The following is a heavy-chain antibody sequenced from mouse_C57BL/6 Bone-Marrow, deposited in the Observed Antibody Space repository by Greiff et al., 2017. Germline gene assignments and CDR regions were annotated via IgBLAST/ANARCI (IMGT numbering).Heavy chain of an antibody. J-gene: IGHJ3*01. V-gene: IGHV1-47*01. CDR1: GYTFTTYP. CDR2: FHPYNDDT. CDR3: ARRSNYGAWFAY. Sequence: VQLQQSGAELVKPGASVKMSCKASGYTFTTYPIEWMKQNHGKSLEWIGNFHPYNDDTKYNEKFKGKGKLTVEKASSTVYLELSRLTSDDSAVYYCARRSNYGAWFAYWGQGTLVTVSA. D-gene: IGHD2-5*01.